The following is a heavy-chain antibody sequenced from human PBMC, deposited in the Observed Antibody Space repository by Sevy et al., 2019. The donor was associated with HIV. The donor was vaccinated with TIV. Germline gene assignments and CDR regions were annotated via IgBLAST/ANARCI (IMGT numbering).Heavy chain of an antibody. CDR1: GFTFSSYW. D-gene: IGHD1-26*01. CDR3: ARDQGGGAFDI. CDR2: IKQDGSEK. V-gene: IGHV3-7*01. Sequence: LSLTCAASGFTFSSYWMSWVRQAPGKGLEGVANIKQDGSEKYYVDSVKGRFTISRDNAKNSLYLQMNSLRAEDTAVYYCARDQGGGAFDIWGQGTMVTVSS. J-gene: IGHJ3*02.